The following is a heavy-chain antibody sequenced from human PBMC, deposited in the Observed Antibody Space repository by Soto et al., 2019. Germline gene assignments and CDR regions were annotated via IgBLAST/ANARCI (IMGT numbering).Heavy chain of an antibody. D-gene: IGHD3-9*01. V-gene: IGHV4-31*03. CDR1: GGSISSGGYY. J-gene: IGHJ4*01. CDR3: ARSPDYDVFPDF. Sequence: SETLSLTCTVSGGSISSGGYYWSWIRQHPGKGLEWIGYIYYSGSTYYNPSLMSRVSMSLDKSKNHFYLNLTSVTAADTAVFYCARSPDYDVFPDFWGQGTLVTVSS. CDR2: IYYSGST.